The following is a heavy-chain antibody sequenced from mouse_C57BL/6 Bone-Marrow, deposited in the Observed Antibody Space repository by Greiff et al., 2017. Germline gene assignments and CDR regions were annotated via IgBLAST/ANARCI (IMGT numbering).Heavy chain of an antibody. V-gene: IGHV1-69*01. Sequence: QVQLQQPGAELVMPGASVKLSCKASGYTFTSYCMHWVKQRPGQGLEWIGEIDPSNGYTNYNQKFKGKSTLTVDKSSSTAYMQLSSLTSEDSAVYYCAREAYYSKGGFAYWGQGTLVTVSA. J-gene: IGHJ3*01. CDR2: IDPSNGYT. CDR3: AREAYYSKGGFAY. D-gene: IGHD2-5*01. CDR1: GYTFTSYC.